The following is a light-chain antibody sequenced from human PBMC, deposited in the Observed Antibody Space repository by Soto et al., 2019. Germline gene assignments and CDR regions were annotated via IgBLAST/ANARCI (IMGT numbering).Light chain of an antibody. CDR2: EVT. J-gene: IGLJ1*01. Sequence: QSVLTQPPSVSAAPGQKVTISCSGSSSNIGNNDVFWYQQLSGEPHLIIYEVTDRPSGVSNRFSGSKSGNTASLTISGLQAEDEAEYYCSSYTNINTRACVFGTGTKVTVL. V-gene: IGLV2-14*01. CDR3: SSYTNINTRACV. CDR1: SSNIGNND.